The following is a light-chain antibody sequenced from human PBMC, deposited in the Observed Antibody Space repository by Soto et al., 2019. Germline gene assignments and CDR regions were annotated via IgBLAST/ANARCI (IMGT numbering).Light chain of an antibody. Sequence: DIQMTQSPSTLSASVGDRVTSTCRASQSISSWLAWYQQKPGKAPKLLIYDASSLESGVPSRFSGSGSGTEFTLTISSLQPDDFATYYCQQYNVYYTFGQGTKVDIK. CDR3: QQYNVYYT. CDR2: DAS. V-gene: IGKV1-5*01. CDR1: QSISSW. J-gene: IGKJ2*01.